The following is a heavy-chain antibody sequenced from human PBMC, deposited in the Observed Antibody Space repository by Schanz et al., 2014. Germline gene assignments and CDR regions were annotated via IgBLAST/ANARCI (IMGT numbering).Heavy chain of an antibody. J-gene: IGHJ4*02. CDR3: ARSNYYDNSDYYNSFDY. Sequence: QVQLVQSGAEVKKPGSSVKVSCKASGGTFSSYSISWVRQAPGQGLEWMGWISAYNGHTNYAQKFQGRVTNTADKSTSTAYMDLSSLRPEDTAVYYCARSNYYDNSDYYNSFDYWGQGTLVTVSS. CDR2: ISAYNGHT. D-gene: IGHD3-22*01. CDR1: GGTFSSYS. V-gene: IGHV1-69*02.